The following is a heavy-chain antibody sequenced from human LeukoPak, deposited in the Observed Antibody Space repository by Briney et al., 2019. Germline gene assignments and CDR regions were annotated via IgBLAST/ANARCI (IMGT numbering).Heavy chain of an antibody. V-gene: IGHV1-69*04. Sequence: SVTVPFKASGGTFSSYAISWVRQAPGQGLEWMGRIIPILGIANYAQKFQGRVTITADKSTSTAYMELSSLRSEDTAVYYCARDLTRSVGASHDTDYWGQGTLVTVSS. D-gene: IGHD1-26*01. CDR2: IIPILGIA. CDR1: GGTFSSYA. CDR3: ARDLTRSVGASHDTDY. J-gene: IGHJ4*01.